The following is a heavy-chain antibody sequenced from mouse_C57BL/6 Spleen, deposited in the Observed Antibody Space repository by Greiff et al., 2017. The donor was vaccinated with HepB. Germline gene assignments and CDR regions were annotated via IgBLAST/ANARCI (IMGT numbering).Heavy chain of an antibody. CDR3: ARNGIYYYGSRGAGYFDV. CDR1: GYTFTGYW. J-gene: IGHJ1*03. Sequence: QVQLQQSGAELMKPGASVKLSCKATGYTFTGYWIEWVKQRPGHGLEWIGEILPGSGSTNYNEKFNGKATFTADTSSNTAYMQLSSLTTEDSAIYYCARNGIYYYGSRGAGYFDVWGTGTTVTVSS. CDR2: ILPGSGST. V-gene: IGHV1-9*01. D-gene: IGHD1-1*01.